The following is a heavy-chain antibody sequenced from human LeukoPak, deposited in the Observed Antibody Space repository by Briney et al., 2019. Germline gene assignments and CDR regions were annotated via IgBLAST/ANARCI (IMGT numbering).Heavy chain of an antibody. D-gene: IGHD6-19*01. V-gene: IGHV4-39*01. J-gene: IGHJ6*03. CDR2: IYYSGST. CDR3: ARRAAVAGRYYYYYYMDV. Sequence: SETLSLTCTVSGGSISSSSYYWGWIRQPPGKGLEWIGSIYYSGSTYYNPSLKSRVTISVDTSKNQFSLKLSSVTAADTAVYYCARRAAVAGRYYYYYYMDVWGKGTTVTVSS. CDR1: GGSISSSSYY.